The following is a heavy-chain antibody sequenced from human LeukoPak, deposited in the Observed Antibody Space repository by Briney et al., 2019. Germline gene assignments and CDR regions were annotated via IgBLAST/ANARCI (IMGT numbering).Heavy chain of an antibody. CDR3: AKDGGLWVSAHWGDS. CDR1: GYTFSSYT. J-gene: IGHJ4*02. V-gene: IGHV3-23*01. D-gene: IGHD7-27*01. CDR2: ITTSDGNT. Sequence: GGSLRLSCAASGYTFSSYTMSWVRQAPGKGLEWVSTITTSDGNTYYADSVKGRFTVSRDNSKNTLFLQMNSLRAEDTAVYYCAKDGGLWVSAHWGDSWGRGTLVTVSS.